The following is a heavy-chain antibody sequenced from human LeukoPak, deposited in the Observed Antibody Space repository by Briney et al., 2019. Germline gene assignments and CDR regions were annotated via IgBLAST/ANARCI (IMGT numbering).Heavy chain of an antibody. D-gene: IGHD3-22*01. Sequence: PGGSLRLSCGASGFTFSANALSWVRQAPGKGLEWVSTIYDGGSNTNYADSVKGRFTISRDNSKNTLYLQMNSLRAEDTAVYYCVRDDDRPDNGLDYWGQGTLVTVSS. J-gene: IGHJ4*02. V-gene: IGHV3-23*01. CDR2: IYDGGSNT. CDR1: GFTFSANA. CDR3: VRDDDRPDNGLDY.